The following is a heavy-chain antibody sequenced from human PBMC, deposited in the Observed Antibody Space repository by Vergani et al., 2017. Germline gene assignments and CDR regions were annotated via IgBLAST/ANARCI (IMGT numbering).Heavy chain of an antibody. D-gene: IGHD3-3*01. CDR3: ARGVTIFPYYYYYYMDV. V-gene: IGHV1-46*01. CDR2: INPSGGST. J-gene: IGHJ6*03. Sequence: QVQLVQSGAEVKKPGASVKVSCKASGYTFTSYYMHWVRQAPGQGLEWMGIINPSGGSTSYAQKFQGRVTMTRDTSTSTVYMELSSLRSEDTAVYYCARGVTIFPYYYYYYMDVWGKGTTVTVSS. CDR1: GYTFTSYY.